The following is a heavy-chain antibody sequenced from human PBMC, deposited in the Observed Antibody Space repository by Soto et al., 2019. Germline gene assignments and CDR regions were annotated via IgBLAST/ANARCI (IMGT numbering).Heavy chain of an antibody. CDR2: ISCGSTIT. Sequence: SGGSLRLSFAASGFTFSSYALSWVRQSPGTGLEWLSSISCGSTITYSEYSVTVRFTISIDNSNNTLYLQMNSLIAEDTAVYYCAKDVMYGATRLFYXWGQGTRLTVSX. CDR1: GFTFSSYA. CDR3: AKDVMYGATRLFYX. V-gene: IGHV3-23*01. D-gene: IGHD2-8*02. J-gene: IGHJ4*02.